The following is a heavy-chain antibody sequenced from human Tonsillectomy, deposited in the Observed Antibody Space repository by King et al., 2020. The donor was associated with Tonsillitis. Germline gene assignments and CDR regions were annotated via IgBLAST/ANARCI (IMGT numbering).Heavy chain of an antibody. V-gene: IGHV4-59*08. CDR3: ARRSGGSYER. CDR2: ISYSGST. D-gene: IGHD1-26*01. CDR1: GGSISSYY. Sequence: QLQESGPGLVKPSETLSLTCTVSGGSISSYYWSWIRQPPGKGLEWIWYISYSGSTNYNPSLKSRVTISVDTSKKQLSLKLSSVTAAATAVYYCARRSGGSYERWGQGTLATVSS. J-gene: IGHJ4*02.